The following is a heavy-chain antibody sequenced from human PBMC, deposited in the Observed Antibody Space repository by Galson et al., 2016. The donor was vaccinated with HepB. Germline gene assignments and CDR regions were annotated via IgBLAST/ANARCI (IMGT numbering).Heavy chain of an antibody. J-gene: IGHJ4*02. CDR1: GFSLNSNGVG. CDR3: ARRGLHDSSGYSYSPFDY. D-gene: IGHD3-22*01. V-gene: IGHV2-5*02. CDR2: IFWDDDK. Sequence: LVKPTQTLTLTCTLSGFSLNSNGVGVGWIRQPPGKALEWLALIFWDDDKRYSPSLKNRVSITKDSSKNQVVLTVTDMDPLDTATYFCARRGLHDSSGYSYSPFDYWGRGILVTVSS.